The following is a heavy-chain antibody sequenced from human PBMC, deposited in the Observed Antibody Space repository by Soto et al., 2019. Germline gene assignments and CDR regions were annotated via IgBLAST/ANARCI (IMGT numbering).Heavy chain of an antibody. J-gene: IGHJ4*02. V-gene: IGHV1-2*04. CDR3: ARDSSGPNYCFDF. CDR2: INPNSGDT. Sequence: VHLVQSGAEVKKPGPSVQVSCKASGYTFSGYYMHWVRQAPGQGLEWMGRINPNSGDTEYAEKFQGWITMTRDTSISTGYMELSRLKSDDTAVYYCARDSSGPNYCFDFWGQGTQVNVSA. CDR1: GYTFSGYY. D-gene: IGHD3-22*01.